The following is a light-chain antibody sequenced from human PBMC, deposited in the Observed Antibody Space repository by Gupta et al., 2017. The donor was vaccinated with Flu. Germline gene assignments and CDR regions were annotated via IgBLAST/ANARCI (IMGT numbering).Light chain of an antibody. Sequence: SALTQPPSVSGSPGQPVTISCTGTSSDVGSYNRVSWYQQPPGTAPKLMIYDVSNRPSGVPDRFSGSKSGNTASLTISGLQADDEADYYCSSYTSSSTYVFGTGTKVTVL. V-gene: IGLV2-18*02. J-gene: IGLJ1*01. CDR3: SSYTSSSTYV. CDR1: SSDVGSYNR. CDR2: DVS.